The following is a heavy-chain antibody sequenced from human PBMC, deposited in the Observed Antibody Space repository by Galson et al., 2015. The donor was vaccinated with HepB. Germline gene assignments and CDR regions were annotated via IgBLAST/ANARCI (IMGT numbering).Heavy chain of an antibody. V-gene: IGHV1-18*01. Sequence: SVKVSCKASGYTFTNYGVSWVRQAPGQGLEWMGWISAYNGNTNYAQKLQGRVTMTTDTSTSTAYMELRSLRSDGTAVYYCARGYSSSLSPGVLGYYYYYGMDVWGQGTTVTVSS. CDR1: GYTFTNYG. CDR2: ISAYNGNT. J-gene: IGHJ6*02. CDR3: ARGYSSSLSPGVLGYYYYYGMDV. D-gene: IGHD6-6*01.